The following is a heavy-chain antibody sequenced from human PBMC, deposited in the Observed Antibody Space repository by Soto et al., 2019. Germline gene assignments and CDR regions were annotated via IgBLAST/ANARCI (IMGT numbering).Heavy chain of an antibody. Sequence: GGSLRLSCAASGFSFSISPMHWVRQAPGKGPGWVALISYDGTNKFYADSVKGRFTISRDNSKSTLYLQVDSLRPEDAAVYYCARDPKTSGGQHWAFNYFDSWGQGTLVTVSS. D-gene: IGHD7-27*01. J-gene: IGHJ4*02. CDR3: ARDPKTSGGQHWAFNYFDS. CDR1: GFSFSISP. CDR2: ISYDGTNK. V-gene: IGHV3-30-3*01.